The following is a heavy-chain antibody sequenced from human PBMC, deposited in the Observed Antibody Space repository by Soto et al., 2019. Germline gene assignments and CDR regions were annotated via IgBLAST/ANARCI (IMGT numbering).Heavy chain of an antibody. Sequence: EVQLVETGGGLVKPGGSLRLSCAASGFTFSSYSMNWVRQAPGKGLEWVSCISSSSSYIYYADSVKGRFTISRYNAKNSLYLQMNSLSDEDTAVYYWERGVPAPMGSESPDYWGQGTLVTVSS. D-gene: IGHD3-10*01. V-gene: IGHV3-21*01. CDR1: GFTFSSYS. CDR2: ISSSSSYI. CDR3: ERGVPAPMGSESPDY. J-gene: IGHJ4*02.